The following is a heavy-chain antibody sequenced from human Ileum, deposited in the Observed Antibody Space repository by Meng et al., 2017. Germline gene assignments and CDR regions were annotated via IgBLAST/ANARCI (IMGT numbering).Heavy chain of an antibody. V-gene: IGHV4-61*08. CDR3: ARDHMGSLDY. CDR1: CAPVRLSGYQ. Sequence: QDLVPGLVRSSETLALFSTVPCAPVRLSGYQWGWIRQPPGKGLEWIGYASTNYNPALKSRVTISLDTSRNQFSLSLSSVTAADTAVYYCARDHMGSLDYWGQGILVTVSS. J-gene: IGHJ4*02. CDR2: AST. D-gene: IGHD1-26*01.